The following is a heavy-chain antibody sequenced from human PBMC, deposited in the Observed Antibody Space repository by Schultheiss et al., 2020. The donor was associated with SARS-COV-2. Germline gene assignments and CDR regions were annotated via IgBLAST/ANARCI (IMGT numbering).Heavy chain of an antibody. CDR3: ASDSYGLN. V-gene: IGHV3-48*03. J-gene: IGHJ4*02. CDR2: ISPSGTT. D-gene: IGHD5-18*01. Sequence: GESLKISCAASRLTFSNCEMNWVRQAPGKGLEWLSYISPSGTTSYADSVKGRFTISRDNAENSLYLQMNSLRVEDTAVYYCASDSYGLNWGQGTLVTVSS. CDR1: RLTFSNCE.